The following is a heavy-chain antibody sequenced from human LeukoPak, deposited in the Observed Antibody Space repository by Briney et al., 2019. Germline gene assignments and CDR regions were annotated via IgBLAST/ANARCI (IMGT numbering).Heavy chain of an antibody. J-gene: IGHJ4*02. CDR1: GGTFSSYA. V-gene: IGHV1-69*01. CDR3: ARDQRDYSSSWYRGHYDTPPYLFDY. D-gene: IGHD6-13*01. Sequence: GSSVKVSCKASGGTFSSYAISWVRQAPGQGLEWMGGIIPIFGTANYAQKFQGRVTITADESTSTAYMELSSLRSEDTAVYYCARDQRDYSSSWYRGHYDTPPYLFDYWGQGTLVTVSS. CDR2: IIPIFGTA.